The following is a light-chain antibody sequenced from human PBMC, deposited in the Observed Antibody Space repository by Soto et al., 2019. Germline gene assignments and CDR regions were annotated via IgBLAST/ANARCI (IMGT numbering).Light chain of an antibody. CDR1: QSVSSSY. Sequence: EIVLTQSPGTLSLSPGEGATLSCRASQSVSSSYIAWYQQRPGQTPSLLIYGASNRATGIPDRFSGSGSGTDFTLTITGLEPEDFAVYYCQQYGSSPRTFGQGTRLEIK. J-gene: IGKJ5*01. CDR3: QQYGSSPRT. V-gene: IGKV3-20*01. CDR2: GAS.